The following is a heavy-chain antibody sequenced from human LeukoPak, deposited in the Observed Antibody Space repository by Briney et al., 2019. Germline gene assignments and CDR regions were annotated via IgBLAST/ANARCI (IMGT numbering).Heavy chain of an antibody. J-gene: IGHJ3*02. Sequence: ASVKVSCKASGYTFTGYYMHWVRQAPGQGLEWMGRINPNSGGTNYAQKFQGRVTMTRDTSISTAYMELSRLRSDDTAVYYFALMTTYHYDSSGPGVAFDIWGQGTMVTVSS. V-gene: IGHV1-2*06. CDR1: GYTFTGYY. CDR3: ALMTTYHYDSSGPGVAFDI. D-gene: IGHD3-22*01. CDR2: INPNSGGT.